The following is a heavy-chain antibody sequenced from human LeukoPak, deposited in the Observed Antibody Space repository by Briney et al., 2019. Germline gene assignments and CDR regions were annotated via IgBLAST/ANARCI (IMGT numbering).Heavy chain of an antibody. Sequence: SETLSLTCTVSGGSISSYYWSWIRQPPGKGLEWIGYIYYSGSTNYNPSLKSRVTTSVDTSKNQFSLKLSSVTAADTAVYYCARGAGEDTAMAQARGSPLHYWGQGTLVTVSS. CDR3: ARGAGEDTAMAQARGSPLHY. J-gene: IGHJ4*02. V-gene: IGHV4-59*01. CDR2: IYYSGST. CDR1: GGSISSYY. D-gene: IGHD5-18*01.